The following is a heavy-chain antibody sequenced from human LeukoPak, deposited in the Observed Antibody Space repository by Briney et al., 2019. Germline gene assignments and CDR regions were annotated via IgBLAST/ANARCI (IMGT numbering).Heavy chain of an antibody. CDR3: ARGGNWFDP. J-gene: IGHJ5*02. D-gene: IGHD3-16*01. V-gene: IGHV4-38-2*02. Sequence: SETLSLTCTVSDYSISSGYYRGWIRQPPGKGLEWIGSIYHSGSTYYNPSLKSRVTISVDTSKNQFSLKLSSVTAADTAVYYCARGGNWFDPWGQGTLVTVSS. CDR1: DYSISSGYY. CDR2: IYHSGST.